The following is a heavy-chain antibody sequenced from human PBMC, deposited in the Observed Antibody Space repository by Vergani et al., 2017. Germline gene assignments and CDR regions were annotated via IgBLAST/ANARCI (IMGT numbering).Heavy chain of an antibody. D-gene: IGHD6-13*01. Sequence: QVQLVQSGAEVKKPGASVKVSCKASGGTFSSYAISWVRQAPGQGLEWMGRIIPILGIANYAQKFQGRVTITADKSTSTAYMELSSLRSEDTAVYYCAKDTGVASAGTSDYWGQGTLVTVS. V-gene: IGHV1-69*04. CDR1: GGTFSSYA. CDR2: IIPILGIA. CDR3: AKDTGVASAGTSDY. J-gene: IGHJ4*02.